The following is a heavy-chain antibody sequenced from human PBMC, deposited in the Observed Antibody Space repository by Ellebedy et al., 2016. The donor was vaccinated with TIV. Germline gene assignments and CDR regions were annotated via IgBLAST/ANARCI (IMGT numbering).Heavy chain of an antibody. V-gene: IGHV3-7*01. CDR3: ATDGSYGDYRSPTHAFEI. Sequence: GGSLRLSCAAPGFTFSSDWMTWVRQAPGKELEWVANINQDGSEKYYVDSVKGRFTISRDNAKNSLYLQMNSLGADDTAVYYCATDGSYGDYRSPTHAFEIWGQGTMVTVSP. D-gene: IGHD4-17*01. J-gene: IGHJ3*02. CDR2: INQDGSEK. CDR1: GFTFSSDW.